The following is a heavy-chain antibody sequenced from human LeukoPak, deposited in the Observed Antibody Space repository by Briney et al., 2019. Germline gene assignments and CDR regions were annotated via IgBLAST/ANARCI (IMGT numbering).Heavy chain of an antibody. CDR3: AKNWDNSGYYFVDY. CDR2: ISGSSTYI. V-gene: IGHV3-21*03. CDR1: GSTFSGYS. Sequence: GSLRLSCAASGSTFSGYSMNWVRQAPGKGLEWVSSISGSSTYIYSADSVKGRFTISRDNAKNSLYLQMNSLRAEDTAVYYCAKNWDNSGYYFVDYWGQGILVTVSS. J-gene: IGHJ4*02. D-gene: IGHD3-22*01.